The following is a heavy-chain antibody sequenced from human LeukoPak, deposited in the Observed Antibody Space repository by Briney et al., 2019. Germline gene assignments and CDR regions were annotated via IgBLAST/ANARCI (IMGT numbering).Heavy chain of an antibody. CDR1: GFTFSGYW. CDR2: INSDGRST. CDR3: AREVNGGKVDY. V-gene: IGHV3-74*01. J-gene: IGHJ4*02. Sequence: GGSLRLSCAASGFTFSGYWMHWVRQAPGKGLVWVSHINSDGRSTTSAGSVKGRFTISRDNAKNSLYLQMNSLRAEDTAVYYCAREVNGGKVDYWGQGTLVTVSS. D-gene: IGHD4-23*01.